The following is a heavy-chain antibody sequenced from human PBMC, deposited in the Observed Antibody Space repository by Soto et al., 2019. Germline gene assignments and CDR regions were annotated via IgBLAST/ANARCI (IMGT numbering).Heavy chain of an antibody. V-gene: IGHV3-30-3*01. CDR2: ISDDGSNK. J-gene: IGHJ4*02. CDR3: ARDRMYSSSWYDY. D-gene: IGHD6-13*01. CDR1: GFTFSSYA. Sequence: QVQLVESGGGVVQPGRSLRLSCAASGFTFSSYAMHWVRQAPGKGLEWVAVISDDGSNKYYADSVKGRFTIYRDNSKNTLYLQMNSLRAEDTAVYYCARDRMYSSSWYDYWGQGTLVTVSS.